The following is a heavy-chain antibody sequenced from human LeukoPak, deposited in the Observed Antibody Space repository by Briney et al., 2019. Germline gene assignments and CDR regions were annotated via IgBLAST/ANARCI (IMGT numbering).Heavy chain of an antibody. CDR3: ARRSYAGIAVRSFDY. J-gene: IGHJ4*02. CDR1: GGSISSGGYS. Sequence: SETLSLTCAVSGGSISSGGYSWSWIRQPPGTGLEWIGYIYHSGSTYYNPSLKSRVTISVDRSKNQFSLKLSSVTAADTAVYYCARRSYAGIAVRSFDYWGQGTLVTVSS. CDR2: IYHSGST. D-gene: IGHD6-19*01. V-gene: IGHV4-30-2*01.